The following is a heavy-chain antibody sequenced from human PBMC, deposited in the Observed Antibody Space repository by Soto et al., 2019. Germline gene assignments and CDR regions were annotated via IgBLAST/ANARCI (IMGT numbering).Heavy chain of an antibody. CDR2: IDPNSGGT. J-gene: IGHJ6*02. CDR3: ARGVVVPGAMVFFNYCYYYGMDV. V-gene: IGHV1-2*02. D-gene: IGHD2-2*01. CDR1: GYTFIGYY. Sequence: ASVKVSCKASGYTFIGYYIHWVRQAPGQGLEWMGWIDPNSGGTNYAQKFQGRVTMTTDTSTSTAYMELRSLRSDDTAVYYCARGVVVPGAMVFFNYCYYYGMDVWGQGSTVAVSS.